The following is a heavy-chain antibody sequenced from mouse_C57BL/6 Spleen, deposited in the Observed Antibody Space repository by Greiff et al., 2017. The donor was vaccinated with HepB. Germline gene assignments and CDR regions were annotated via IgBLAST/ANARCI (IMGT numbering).Heavy chain of an antibody. Sequence: QVHVKQPGAELVKPGASVKLSCKASGYTFTSYWMHWVKQRPGQGLEWIGMIHPNSGSTNYNEKFKSKATLTVAKSSSTAYMQLSSLTSEDSAVYYCASLANWDGFAYWGQGTLVTVSA. CDR2: IHPNSGST. D-gene: IGHD4-1*01. V-gene: IGHV1-64*01. J-gene: IGHJ3*01. CDR3: ASLANWDGFAY. CDR1: GYTFTSYW.